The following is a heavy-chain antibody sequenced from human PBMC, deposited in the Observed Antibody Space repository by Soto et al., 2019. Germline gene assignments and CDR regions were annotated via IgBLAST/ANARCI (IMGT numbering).Heavy chain of an antibody. D-gene: IGHD6-19*01. CDR3: ARVYFASIAVAGTGGMDV. CDR1: GYTFTGYY. V-gene: IGHV1-2*04. Sequence: ASVKVSCKASGYTFTGYYMHWVRQAPGQGLEWMGWINPNSGGTNYAQKFQGWVTMTRDTSISTAYMELSRLRSDDTAVYYCARVYFASIAVAGTGGMDVWGQGTTVTVSS. CDR2: INPNSGGT. J-gene: IGHJ6*02.